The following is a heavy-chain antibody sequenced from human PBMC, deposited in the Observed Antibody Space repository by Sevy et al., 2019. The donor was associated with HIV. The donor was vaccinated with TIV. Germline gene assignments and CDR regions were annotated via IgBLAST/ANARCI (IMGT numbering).Heavy chain of an antibody. Sequence: GGSLRLSCVASGFTFSSYWMSWVRQAPGKGLEWVANIKQDGSDKYYVDSVKGRLTISRDNAKNSLYLQMNSLRAEDTAVYYCVRDGSDVAAAYYYYYGMDVWGQGTTVTVSS. V-gene: IGHV3-7*01. CDR1: GFTFSSYW. D-gene: IGHD6-13*01. J-gene: IGHJ6*02. CDR2: IKQDGSDK. CDR3: VRDGSDVAAAYYYYYGMDV.